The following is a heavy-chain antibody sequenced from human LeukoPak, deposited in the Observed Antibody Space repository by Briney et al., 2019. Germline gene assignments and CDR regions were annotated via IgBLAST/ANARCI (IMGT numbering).Heavy chain of an antibody. CDR2: SRSRAHGGTT. J-gene: IGHJ6*03. CDR1: GFSFGDNA. D-gene: IGHD2-2*01. V-gene: IGHV3-49*05. CDR3: SRVERSSISNYYYYMAV. Sequence: KPGGSLRLSCTGFGFSFGDNAMIWFRQSPGKGLQWVSLSRSRAHGGTTDYAASVMGRFTMSRDDSKNIAYLQMNSLETEDTAVYYCSRVERSSISNYYYYMAVWGEGTSVAVSS.